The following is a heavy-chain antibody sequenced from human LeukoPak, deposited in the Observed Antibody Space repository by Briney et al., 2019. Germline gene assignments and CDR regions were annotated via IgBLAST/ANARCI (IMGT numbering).Heavy chain of an antibody. Sequence: PGGSLRLSCAASGFTFSSYAMSWVRQAPGKGLEWVSAISGSGGSTYYADSVKGRFTISRDNSKNTLYLQMNSLRAEDTAVYYCAKDPKYQLLSLWYFDLWGRGTLVTVSS. J-gene: IGHJ2*01. CDR1: GFTFSSYA. V-gene: IGHV3-23*01. CDR3: AKDPKYQLLSLWYFDL. D-gene: IGHD2-2*01. CDR2: ISGSGGST.